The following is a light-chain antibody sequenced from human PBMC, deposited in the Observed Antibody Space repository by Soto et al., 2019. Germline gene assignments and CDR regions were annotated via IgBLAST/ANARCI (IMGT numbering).Light chain of an antibody. CDR1: QSVSSN. J-gene: IGKJ4*01. CDR3: RQYNNWPPVT. Sequence: EIVLTQSPGTLSLSPGERATLSCRASQSVSSNLAWYQQKPGQAPRLLIYGASTRATGIPARFSGSGSGTEFTLTISSLQSEDFAVYYCRQYNNWPPVTFGGGTKVDIK. V-gene: IGKV3-15*01. CDR2: GAS.